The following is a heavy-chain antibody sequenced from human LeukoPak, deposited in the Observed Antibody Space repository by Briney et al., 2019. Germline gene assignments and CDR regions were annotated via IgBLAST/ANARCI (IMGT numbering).Heavy chain of an antibody. J-gene: IGHJ4*02. CDR2: IYGADAA. CDR3: VTSTGQQFIPYDY. D-gene: IGHD6-13*01. CDR1: GSNVSSNY. V-gene: IGHV3-66*02. Sequence: GGSLRLSCAASGSNVSSNYMTWIRQAPGKGLKWVSLIYGADAAYYAESVRGRFMISRDNLKNTLFLQMNSLRVEDTAVYYCVTSTGQQFIPYDYWGQGTHVTVSS.